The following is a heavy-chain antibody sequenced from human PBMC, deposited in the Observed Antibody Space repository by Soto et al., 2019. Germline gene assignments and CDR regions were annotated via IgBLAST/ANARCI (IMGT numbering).Heavy chain of an antibody. D-gene: IGHD6-19*01. CDR1: GGISSSYA. J-gene: IGHJ4*02. V-gene: IGHV1-69*13. CDR2: IIPIFGTA. Sequence: VKVSCXASGGISSSYAISWVRQAPGQGLEGMGGIIPIFGTANYAQKFQGRVTVTADESTSTAYMELSSLRSEDTAVYYCARGTVAGTIVPFDYWGQGTLVTVSS. CDR3: ARGTVAGTIVPFDY.